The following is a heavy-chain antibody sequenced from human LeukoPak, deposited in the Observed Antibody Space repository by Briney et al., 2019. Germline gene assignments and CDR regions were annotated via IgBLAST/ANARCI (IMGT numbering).Heavy chain of an antibody. V-gene: IGHV1-69*06. CDR3: ARVPKYCSSTSSCWFDP. J-gene: IGHJ5*02. D-gene: IGHD2-2*01. CDR2: IIPIFGTA. Sequence: ASVKVSCTVSGGTFSSYAIGWVRQAPGQGLEWMGGIIPIFGTANYAQKFQGRVTITADKSTSTAYMELSSLRSEDTAVYYCARVPKYCSSTSSCWFDPWGQGTLVTVSS. CDR1: GGTFSSYA.